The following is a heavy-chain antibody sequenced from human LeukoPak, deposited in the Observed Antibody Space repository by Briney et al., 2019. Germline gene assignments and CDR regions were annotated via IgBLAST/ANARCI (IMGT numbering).Heavy chain of an antibody. D-gene: IGHD2-2*01. CDR3: ASSHPLVVVPAAVNVWFDP. CDR2: IIPIFGTA. CDR1: GGTFSSYA. V-gene: IGHV1-69*13. J-gene: IGHJ5*02. Sequence: SVKVSCKASGGTFSSYAISWVRQAPGQGLEWMGGIIPIFGTANYAQKFQGRVTITADESTSTAYMALSSLRSEDTAVYYCASSHPLVVVPAAVNVWFDPWGQGTLVTVSS.